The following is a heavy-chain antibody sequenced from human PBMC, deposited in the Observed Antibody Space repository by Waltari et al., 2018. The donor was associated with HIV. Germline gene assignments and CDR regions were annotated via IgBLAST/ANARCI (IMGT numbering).Heavy chain of an antibody. D-gene: IGHD6-19*01. CDR1: GFTFTTYG. CDR3: RYKSGWYGTFFEY. V-gene: IGHV3-33*01. J-gene: IGHJ4*02. Sequence: QVQLVESGGGVVQPGKSLRLSCVASGFTFTTYGMDWVRQAPGKGLEWVAVMWFDGSNEYYADSVKGRFTISRDNSKKMMFLYMSDLRAEDTAMYYCRYKSGWYGTFFEYWGRGTLVTVSP. CDR2: MWFDGSNE.